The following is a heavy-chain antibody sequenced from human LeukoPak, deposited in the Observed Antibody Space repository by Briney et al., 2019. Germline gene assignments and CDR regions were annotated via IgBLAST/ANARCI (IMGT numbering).Heavy chain of an antibody. CDR2: ISSSGSTI. Sequence: PGGSLRLSCAASGFTFSDYYMSWIRQAPGKGLEWVSYISSSGSTIYYADSVKGRFTISRDNAKNSLYLQMNSLRADDTAVYYCARETRDSVAVVAAPLGVWGKGTTVTVSS. V-gene: IGHV3-11*01. J-gene: IGHJ6*04. CDR1: GFTFSDYY. CDR3: ARETRDSVAVVAAPLGV. D-gene: IGHD2-15*01.